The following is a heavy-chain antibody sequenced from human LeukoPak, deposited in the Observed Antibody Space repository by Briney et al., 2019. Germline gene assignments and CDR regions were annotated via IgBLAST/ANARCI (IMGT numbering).Heavy chain of an antibody. V-gene: IGHV3-23*01. J-gene: IGHJ5*02. CDR2: ISGSGGGGST. Sequence: GGSLRLSCAAPGFTFSTYGMSWVRQAPGKGLEWVSNISGSGGGGSTYYADSVKGRFTISRDNSKNTLYLQMNSLRAEDTAVYYCARSIRRHDWFDPWGQGTLVTVSS. CDR1: GFTFSTYG. CDR3: ARSIRRHDWFDP.